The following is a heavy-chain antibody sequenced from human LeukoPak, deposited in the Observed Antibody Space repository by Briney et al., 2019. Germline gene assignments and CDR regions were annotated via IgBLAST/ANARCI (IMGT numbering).Heavy chain of an antibody. D-gene: IGHD3-22*01. CDR2: INPNSGGT. Sequence: ASVKVSSKASGYTFTAYYIHWVRQAPGQGLEWMGSINPNSGGTNYAQNFQGRVTMTRDRSINTAYMELSSLRSDDTAVYYCARVEPWNYYDSSGYYFDFWGQGTLVTVSS. CDR3: ARVEPWNYYDSSGYYFDF. V-gene: IGHV1-2*02. J-gene: IGHJ4*02. CDR1: GYTFTAYY.